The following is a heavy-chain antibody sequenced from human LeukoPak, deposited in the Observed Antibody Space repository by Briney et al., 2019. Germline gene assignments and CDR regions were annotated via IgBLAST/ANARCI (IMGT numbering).Heavy chain of an antibody. D-gene: IGHD6-13*01. CDR3: ARDGTIAAADIPLDY. J-gene: IGHJ4*02. V-gene: IGHV4-4*02. CDR1: GGSISSSYW. CDR2: IYHSGST. Sequence: PSGTLSLTCAVSGGSISSSYWWSWVRQPPGKGLEWIGEIYHSGSTNYNPSLKSRVTISVDKSKNQFSLKLSSVTAADTAVYYCARDGTIAAADIPLDYWGQGTLVTVSS.